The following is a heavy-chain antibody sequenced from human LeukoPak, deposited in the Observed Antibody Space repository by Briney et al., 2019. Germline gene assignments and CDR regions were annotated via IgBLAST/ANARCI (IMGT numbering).Heavy chain of an antibody. Sequence: ASVKVSCKASGYTFTSYYMHWVRQAPGQGLEWMGIINPSGGSTSYAQKFQDRVTVTADRSTDTVYMELRGLTSADTAMYFCALRRRLERPPYTFDPWGQGTLVTVSS. J-gene: IGHJ5*02. V-gene: IGHV1-46*01. CDR2: INPSGGST. D-gene: IGHD1-1*01. CDR3: ALRRRLERPPYTFDP. CDR1: GYTFTSYY.